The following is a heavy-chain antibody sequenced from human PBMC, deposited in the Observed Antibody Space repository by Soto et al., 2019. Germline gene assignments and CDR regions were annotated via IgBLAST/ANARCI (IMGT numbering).Heavy chain of an antibody. D-gene: IGHD3-3*01. CDR3: TRHDSNYDFWSGSPPRYGMDV. V-gene: IGHV3-73*01. CDR1: EVTFSGSA. CDR2: IRSKANSYAT. Sequence: HPGETLRHSCAAAEVTFSGSAMHWVRQASGKGLEWVGRIRSKANSYATAYAASVKGRFTISRDDSKNTAYLQMNSLKTEDTAVYYCTRHDSNYDFWSGSPPRYGMDVWGQGTTVTVSS. J-gene: IGHJ6*02.